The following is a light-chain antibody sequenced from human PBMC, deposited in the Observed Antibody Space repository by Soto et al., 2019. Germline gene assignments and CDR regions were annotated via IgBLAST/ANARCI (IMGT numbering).Light chain of an antibody. V-gene: IGKV3-20*01. CDR3: QQYGSSPWT. J-gene: IGKJ1*01. Sequence: EIVMTQSPATLAVSPGERSTLCCRASQNILSYLAWYQQKPGQAPRLLIYGASSRATGIPDRFSGSGSGTDFTLTISRLEPEDFAVYYCQQYGSSPWTFGQGTKVDIK. CDR1: QNILSY. CDR2: GAS.